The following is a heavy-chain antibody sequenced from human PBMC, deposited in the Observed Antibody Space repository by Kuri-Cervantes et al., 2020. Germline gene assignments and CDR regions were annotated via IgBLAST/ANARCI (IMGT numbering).Heavy chain of an antibody. D-gene: IGHD4-17*01. CDR3: ARFRSTDDYGDYGTNHYYYYGMDV. Sequence: SETLSLTCTVSGGSISSSSYYWGWIRQPPGKGLEWIGSIYYSGSTYYNPSLKSRVTISVDTSKNQFSLKLSSVTAADTAVYYCARFRSTDDYGDYGTNHYYYYGMDVWGQGTTVTVSS. V-gene: IGHV4-39*01. CDR1: GGSISSSSYY. J-gene: IGHJ6*02. CDR2: IYYSGST.